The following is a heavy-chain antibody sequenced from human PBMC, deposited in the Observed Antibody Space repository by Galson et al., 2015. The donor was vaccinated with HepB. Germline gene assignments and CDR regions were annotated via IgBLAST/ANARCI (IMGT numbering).Heavy chain of an antibody. D-gene: IGHD4-17*01. V-gene: IGHV5-10-1*01. Sequence: QSGAEVKKPGESLRISCTGSGYSFPNHWITWVRQMPGKGLEWMGRIDPSDSYSNYNPSFQGHVTISADKSITTAYLQWSTLKASDTAMYFCARSRGGTDYGANPALDYWGQGTLVTVSS. CDR3: ARSRGGTDYGANPALDY. CDR1: GYSFPNHW. J-gene: IGHJ4*02. CDR2: IDPSDSYS.